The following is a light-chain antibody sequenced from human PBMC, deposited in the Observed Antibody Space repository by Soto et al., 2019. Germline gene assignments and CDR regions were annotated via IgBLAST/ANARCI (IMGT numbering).Light chain of an antibody. V-gene: IGKV3D-15*01. CDR3: QHYVNSPPCT. Sequence: MAQSPSSLSASIGDRVTITCRASQGISEYLAWYQQKPGQAPRLLIYGASTRASDIEGRFSGSGSGTDFTLTISMLEPEALAVYYCQHYVNSPPCTFGQGTKLEIK. J-gene: IGKJ2*02. CDR1: QGISEY. CDR2: GAS.